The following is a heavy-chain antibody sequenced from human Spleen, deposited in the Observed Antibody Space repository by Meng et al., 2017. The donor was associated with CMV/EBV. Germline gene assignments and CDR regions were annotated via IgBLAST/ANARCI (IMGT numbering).Heavy chain of an antibody. D-gene: IGHD1-1*01. CDR3: ARDILERNAFDM. V-gene: IGHV4-61*01. CDR2: IYYSGST. J-gene: IGHJ3*02. Sequence: SETLSLTCTVSGGSVKSGSYYWSWIRQPPGKGLEWIGHIYYSGSTNYSPSLKSRVTISVDTSKNQFSLKLRSVTAADTAIFYCARDILERNAFDMWGQGTMVTVSS. CDR1: GGSVKSGSYY.